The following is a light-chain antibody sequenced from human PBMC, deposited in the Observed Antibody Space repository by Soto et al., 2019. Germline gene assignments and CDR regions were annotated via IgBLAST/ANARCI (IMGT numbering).Light chain of an antibody. CDR2: GAS. CDR1: QRISTT. CDR3: QQYNNWPRT. Sequence: EIVLTQSPVPLSVSPGERATLSCRASQRISTTLVWYQQKPGQPPRLLIYGASTRATGVPARFSGSGSGTEFTLTISSLQSEDFAVYYCQQYNNWPRTFGQGTKVDIK. J-gene: IGKJ1*01. V-gene: IGKV3-15*01.